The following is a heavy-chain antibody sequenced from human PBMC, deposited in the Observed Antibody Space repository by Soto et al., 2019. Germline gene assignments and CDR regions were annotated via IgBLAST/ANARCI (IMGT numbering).Heavy chain of an antibody. CDR1: VDSVSSNSAA. J-gene: IGHJ4*02. D-gene: IGHD6-19*01. Sequence: LSQTLSLTSAISVDSVSSNSAAWNWIRESPSRGLEWLGRTYYRPKWYNDYAVSVKSRITISPDTSKNQFSLQLNSVTPEDTAVYYCARDMQWLVREGFDYWGQGNRVTVSS. CDR2: TYYRPKWYN. V-gene: IGHV6-1*01. CDR3: ARDMQWLVREGFDY.